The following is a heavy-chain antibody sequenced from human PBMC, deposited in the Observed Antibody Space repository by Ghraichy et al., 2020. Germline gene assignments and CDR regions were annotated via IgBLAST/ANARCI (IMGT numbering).Heavy chain of an antibody. CDR2: ISYGGSNK. V-gene: IGHV3-30-3*01. CDR1: GFTFSSYA. D-gene: IGHD2-2*01. J-gene: IGHJ4*02. Sequence: GGSLRLSCAASGFTFSSYAMHWVRQAPGKGLEWVAVISYGGSNKYYADSVKGRFTISRDNSKNRLYLQMNSLRAEDTAVYYCARDFDVTPPGKVGQLLIPGYFDSWGQGTLVTVSS. CDR3: ARDFDVTPPGKVGQLLIPGYFDS.